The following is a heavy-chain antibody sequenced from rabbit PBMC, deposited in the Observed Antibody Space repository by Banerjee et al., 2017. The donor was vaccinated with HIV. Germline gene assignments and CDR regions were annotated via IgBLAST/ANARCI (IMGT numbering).Heavy chain of an antibody. Sequence: QSLEESGGDLVKPGASLTLTCTASGFSFSSSYWISWVRQAPGKGLEWIACIWVGSSGSTYYASWAKGRFTISKTSSTTVTLQMTSLTAADTATYFCARDPYGDNNFYFNFWGQGTLVTVS. V-gene: IGHV1S40*01. D-gene: IGHD2-1*01. CDR3: ARDPYGDNNFYFNF. J-gene: IGHJ4*01. CDR1: GFSFSSSYW. CDR2: IWVGSSGST.